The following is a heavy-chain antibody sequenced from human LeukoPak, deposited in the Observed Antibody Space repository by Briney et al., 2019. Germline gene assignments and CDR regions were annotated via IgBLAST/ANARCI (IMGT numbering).Heavy chain of an antibody. CDR1: GGSISSYY. V-gene: IGHV4-59*01. CDR3: ARVMNSYGYELVDY. D-gene: IGHD5-18*01. J-gene: IGHJ4*02. Sequence: PSETLSLTCTVSGGSISSYYWSWIRQPPGKGLEWIGYIYYSGSTNYNPSLKSRVTISVDTSKNQFSLKLSSVTAADTAVYYCARVMNSYGYELVDYWGQGTLVTVSS. CDR2: IYYSGST.